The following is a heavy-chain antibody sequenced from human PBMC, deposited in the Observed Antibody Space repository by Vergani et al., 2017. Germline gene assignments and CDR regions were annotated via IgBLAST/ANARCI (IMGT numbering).Heavy chain of an antibody. CDR1: GGTFSSYA. CDR2: IIPIFGTA. V-gene: IGHV1-69*01. J-gene: IGHJ5*02. D-gene: IGHD2-2*02. CDR3: ARAPSLAVVPAAIRSWFDP. Sequence: QVQLVQSGAEVKKPGSSVKVSCKASGGTFSSYAISWVRQAPGQGLEWMGGIIPIFGTANYAQKFQGRVTITADESTSTAYMELSRLRSEDTAVYYCARAPSLAVVPAAIRSWFDPWGQGTLVTVSS.